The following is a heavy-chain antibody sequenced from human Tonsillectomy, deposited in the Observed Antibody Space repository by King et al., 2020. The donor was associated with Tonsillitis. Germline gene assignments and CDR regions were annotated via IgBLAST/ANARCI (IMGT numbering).Heavy chain of an antibody. V-gene: IGHV3-33*01. D-gene: IGHD6-19*01. CDR1: GFTFSTYG. CDR3: ARDANLQWQGWFDP. CDR2: IWYDGSNK. Sequence: VQLVESGGGVVHPGRSLRLSCAASGFTFSTYGMHWVRQAPGQGLEWVAVIWYDGSNKYYADSVKGRFTISRDNSKNTLYLQMSSLRAEDTAVYYCARDANLQWQGWFDPWGQGTLVTVSS. J-gene: IGHJ5*02.